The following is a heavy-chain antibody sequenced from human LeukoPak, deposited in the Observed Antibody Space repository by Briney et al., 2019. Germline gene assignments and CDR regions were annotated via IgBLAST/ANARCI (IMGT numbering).Heavy chain of an antibody. CDR3: ARYIVSYPHDAFDI. J-gene: IGHJ3*02. CDR2: IYYSGST. V-gene: IGHV4-59*01. D-gene: IGHD1-26*01. CDR1: GGSISSYY. Sequence: SETLSLTCTVSGGSISSYYWSWIRQPAGKGLEWIGYIYYSGSTSYNPSLKSRVTISVDTSKKQFSLKLSSVTAADTAFYYCARYIVSYPHDAFDIWGQGTMVTVSS.